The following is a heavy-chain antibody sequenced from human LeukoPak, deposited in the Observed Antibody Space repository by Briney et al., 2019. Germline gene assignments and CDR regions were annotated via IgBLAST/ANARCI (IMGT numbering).Heavy chain of an antibody. CDR1: GGSISSYY. J-gene: IGHJ6*03. Sequence: PSETLSLTCTVSGGSISSYYWSWIRQPAGKGLEWIGRIYTSGNTIYNPSLKSRVTMSVDTSKNQFSLKLSSVTAADTAVYYCARAVSYSPFHYYYYYMDVWGKGTTVTVSS. D-gene: IGHD1-26*01. V-gene: IGHV4-4*07. CDR3: ARAVSYSPFHYYYYYMDV. CDR2: IYTSGNT.